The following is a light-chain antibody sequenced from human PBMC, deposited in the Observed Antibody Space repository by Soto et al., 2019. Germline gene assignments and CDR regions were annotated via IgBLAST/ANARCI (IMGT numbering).Light chain of an antibody. CDR3: LQDINYPWT. CDR2: DAS. Sequence: DIQMTQSPSILSASVGDRVTITCRASQNIGSWLAWYQQKPGKAPKFLIYDASSLESGVPSRFSGSGSGTDFTLAISSLQPEDSATYYCLQDINYPWTFGQGTKVDIK. V-gene: IGKV1-5*01. CDR1: QNIGSW. J-gene: IGKJ1*01.